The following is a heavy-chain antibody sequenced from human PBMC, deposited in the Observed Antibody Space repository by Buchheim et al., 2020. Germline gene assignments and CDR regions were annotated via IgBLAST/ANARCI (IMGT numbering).Heavy chain of an antibody. CDR1: GGSISSSDW. J-gene: IGHJ6*02. CDR2: IYHSGIT. D-gene: IGHD3-10*01. Sequence: QVQLQESGPGLVKPSGTLSLTCAVSGGSISSSDWWSWVRQPPGKGLEWIGEIYHSGITNYNSSLKSRVTMSVDKSKNQICLKLTSVTAADTAVYYCARAAPMVRGVIVLYYYYGMDVWGQGTT. CDR3: ARAAPMVRGVIVLYYYYGMDV. V-gene: IGHV4-4*02.